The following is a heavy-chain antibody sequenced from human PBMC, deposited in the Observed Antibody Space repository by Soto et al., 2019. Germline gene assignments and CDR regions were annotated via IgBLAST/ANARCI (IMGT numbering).Heavy chain of an antibody. CDR3: TTDLTQATYYDILTGYYPRPTSNWFDP. V-gene: IGHV3-15*01. CDR1: GFTFSNAW. Sequence: GGSLRLSCAASGFTFSNAWMSWVRQAPGKGLEWVGRIKSKTDGGTTDYAAPVKGRFTISRDDSKNTLYLQMNSLKTEDTAVYYCTTDLTQATYYDILTGYYPRPTSNWFDPWGQGTLVTVSS. D-gene: IGHD3-9*01. CDR2: IKSKTDGGTT. J-gene: IGHJ5*02.